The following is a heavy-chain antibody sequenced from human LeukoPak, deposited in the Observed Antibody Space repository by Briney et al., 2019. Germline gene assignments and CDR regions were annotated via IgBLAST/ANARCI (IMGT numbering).Heavy chain of an antibody. D-gene: IGHD1-1*01. CDR3: ARPAWNDFSWFAP. J-gene: IGHJ5*02. CDR1: GGTFSSYA. V-gene: IGHV1-69*13. CDR2: IIPIFGTA. Sequence: GASVKVSCKASGGTFSSYAISWVRQAPGQGLEWMGGIIPIFGTANYAQKFQGRVTITADESTSTAYMELSSLRSEDTAVYYCARPAWNDFSWFAPWGQGTLSPSPQ.